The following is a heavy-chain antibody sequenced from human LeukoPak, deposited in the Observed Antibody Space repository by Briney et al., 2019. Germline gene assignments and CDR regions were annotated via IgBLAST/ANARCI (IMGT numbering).Heavy chain of an antibody. CDR3: AREITMVRGVISNYYYYMDV. Sequence: APVKVSCKASGYTFTSYGISWVRQAPGQGLEWMGWISAYNGNTNYAQKLQGRVTMTTDTSTSTAYMELRSLRSDDTAVYYCAREITMVRGVISNYYYYMDVWGKGTTVTVSS. CDR1: GYTFTSYG. V-gene: IGHV1-18*01. D-gene: IGHD3-10*01. J-gene: IGHJ6*03. CDR2: ISAYNGNT.